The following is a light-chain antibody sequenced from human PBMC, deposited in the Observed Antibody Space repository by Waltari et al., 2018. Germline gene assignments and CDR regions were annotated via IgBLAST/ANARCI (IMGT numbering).Light chain of an antibody. J-gene: IGKJ4*01. CDR1: QTINYH. Sequence: DIQMTQSPSSLSASVGDRVSITCRASQTINYHLNWYQQKPGKGPKPLIYAASSLETGVPSRFTGSGSGTDYTLTISGLQPEDFGTYYCQQSYTTPTGLTFGGGTKVEIK. V-gene: IGKV1-39*01. CDR2: AAS. CDR3: QQSYTTPTGLT.